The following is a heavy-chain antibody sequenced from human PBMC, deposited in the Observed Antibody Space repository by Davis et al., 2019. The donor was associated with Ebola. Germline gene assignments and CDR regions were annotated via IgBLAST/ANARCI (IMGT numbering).Heavy chain of an antibody. J-gene: IGHJ3*01. Sequence: GESLKISCAASRFNFRTYAMHWVRQAPGQGLEWVAVMSYDGRNSYDADSVKGRFTISRDNSKNTLFLQMNRLRPVDTAVYYCVRFVYRADDSFDVWGQGTMVTVSS. V-gene: IGHV3-30*04. CDR2: MSYDGRNS. CDR3: VRFVYRADDSFDV. D-gene: IGHD2-8*01. CDR1: RFNFRTYA.